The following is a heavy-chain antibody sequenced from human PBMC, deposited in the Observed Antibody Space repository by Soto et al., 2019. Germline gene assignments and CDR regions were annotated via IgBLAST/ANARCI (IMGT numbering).Heavy chain of an antibody. V-gene: IGHV3-53*01. CDR3: AKEQRLATHFFDY. CDR1: GFTVSSSY. Sequence: EVQLVESGGGLIQPGGSLRLSCAASGFTVSSSYMNWVRQAPGKGLEWVSVIYADGRTYYADSVKGRFTISRDNSKNTLYLQMDSLRAEDTAVYYCAKEQRLATHFFDYWGQGTLITVSS. J-gene: IGHJ4*02. D-gene: IGHD6-25*01. CDR2: IYADGRT.